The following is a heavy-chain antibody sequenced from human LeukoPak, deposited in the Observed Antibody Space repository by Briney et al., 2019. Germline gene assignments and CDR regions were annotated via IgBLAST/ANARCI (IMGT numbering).Heavy chain of an antibody. CDR3: VRGGPNWDYEIFDY. CDR2: TNLKTGGT. Sequence: GASVKVSCKTSGFRFSGDYYIHWVRQAPGQGLEWMGWTNLKTGGTRYRQTFQGRVTMTRDTSISTAFLELTKLMSNDTAQYYCVRGGPNWDYEIFDYWGQGALVTVSS. D-gene: IGHD1-7*01. V-gene: IGHV1-2*02. CDR1: GFRFSGDYY. J-gene: IGHJ4*02.